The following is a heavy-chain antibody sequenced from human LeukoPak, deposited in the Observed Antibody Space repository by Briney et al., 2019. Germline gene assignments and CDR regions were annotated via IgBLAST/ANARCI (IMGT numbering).Heavy chain of an antibody. D-gene: IGHD3-10*01. CDR1: GASFSGYY. CDR2: INHSGST. CDR3: ARQGGDTMVRGVVRDWFDP. V-gene: IGHV4-34*01. Sequence: SETLSLTCAVYGASFSGYYWSWVRQPPGKGLEWIGEINHSGSTNYNPSLKSRVTISVDTSKNQFSLKLISVTAADTAVYYCARQGGDTMVRGVVRDWFDPWGQGTLVTVSS. J-gene: IGHJ5*02.